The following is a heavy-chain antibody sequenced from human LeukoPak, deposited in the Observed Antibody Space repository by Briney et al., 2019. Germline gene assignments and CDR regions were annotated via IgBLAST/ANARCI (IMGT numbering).Heavy chain of an antibody. Sequence: GGSLRLSCAASRFSFSSYEMNWVRQAPGKGLEWVSYISSSGSRIYYADSVKGRFTISRDNSKNSVYLQMNSLRDEDTAVYYCARLCRDSSGYGAVDSWGQGTMVTVSS. V-gene: IGHV3-48*03. CDR2: ISSSGSRI. D-gene: IGHD3-22*01. J-gene: IGHJ3*02. CDR1: RFSFSSYE. CDR3: ARLCRDSSGYGAVDS.